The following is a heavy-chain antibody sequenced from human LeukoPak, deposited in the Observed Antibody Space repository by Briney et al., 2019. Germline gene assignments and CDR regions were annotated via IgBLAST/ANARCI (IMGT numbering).Heavy chain of an antibody. CDR1: GFTFDDYA. J-gene: IGHJ4*02. CDR2: ISWNSGSI. V-gene: IGHV3-9*01. Sequence: GGSLRLSCAASGFTFDDYAMHWVRQAPGKGLEWVSGISWNSGSIGYADSVKGRFTISRDNAKNSLYLQMNSLRAEDTALYYCAKVPGYSGYVDWGQGTLVTVSS. CDR3: AKVPGYSGYVD. D-gene: IGHD5-12*01.